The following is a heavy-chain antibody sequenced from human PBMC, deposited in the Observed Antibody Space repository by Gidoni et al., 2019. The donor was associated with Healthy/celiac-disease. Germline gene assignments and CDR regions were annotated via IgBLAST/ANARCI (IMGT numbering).Heavy chain of an antibody. J-gene: IGHJ4*02. CDR3: AKDKPDYYDSSGYYFD. Sequence: EVQLVESGGGLVQPGGSLRLSCAASGFTFSSYAMSWVRQAPGKGLEWVSAISGSGGSTYYADSVKGRFTISRDNSKNTLYLQMNSLRAEDTAVYYCAKDKPDYYDSSGYYFDWGQGTLVTVSS. CDR2: ISGSGGST. CDR1: GFTFSSYA. V-gene: IGHV3-23*04. D-gene: IGHD3-22*01.